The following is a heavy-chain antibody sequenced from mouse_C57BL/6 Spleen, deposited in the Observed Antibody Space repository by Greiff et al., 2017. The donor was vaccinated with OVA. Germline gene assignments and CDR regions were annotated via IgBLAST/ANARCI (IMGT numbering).Heavy chain of an antibody. J-gene: IGHJ1*03. Sequence: QVQLQQSGPELVKPGASVKISCKASGYAFSSSWMNWVKQRPGKGLEWIGRIYPGDGDTNYNGKFKGKATLTADKSSSTAYMQLSSLTSEDSAVYFCARLYYFCSSYWYFDVWGTGTTVTVSS. CDR2: IYPGDGDT. V-gene: IGHV1-82*01. CDR3: ARLYYFCSSYWYFDV. CDR1: GYAFSSSW. D-gene: IGHD1-1*01.